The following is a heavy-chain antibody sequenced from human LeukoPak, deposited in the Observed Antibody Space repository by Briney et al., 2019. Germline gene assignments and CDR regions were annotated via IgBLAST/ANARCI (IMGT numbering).Heavy chain of an antibody. CDR1: GYSFTDYW. CDR2: IYPGDSDT. J-gene: IGHJ4*02. D-gene: IGHD3-3*01. Sequence: GESLKISCKGSGYSFTDYWIGWVRQMPGKGLEWMGIIYPGDSDTRYSPSFRGQVTISADQSISTAYLQWRSLKASDTAMYYCARASGDFWSGYTFDYWGQGTLVTVSS. V-gene: IGHV5-51*01. CDR3: ARASGDFWSGYTFDY.